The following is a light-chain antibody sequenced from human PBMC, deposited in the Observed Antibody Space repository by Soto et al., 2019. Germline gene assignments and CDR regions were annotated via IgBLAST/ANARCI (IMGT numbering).Light chain of an antibody. CDR1: ALPKQY. CDR2: TDN. J-gene: IGLJ2*01. CDR3: QSADTSGTYRV. Sequence: SYELTQPPSLSVSPGQTARITCSGDALPKQYAYWFQQKPGQAPILMIYTDNKRPSGVPERFSGSSSGTTVTLTISGVQAEDEADYYCQSADTSGTYRVFGGGTQLTVL. V-gene: IGLV3-25*02.